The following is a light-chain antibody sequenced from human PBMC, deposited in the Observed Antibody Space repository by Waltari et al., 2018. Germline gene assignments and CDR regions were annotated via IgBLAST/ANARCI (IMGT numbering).Light chain of an antibody. J-gene: IGLJ2*01. Sequence: SGSPGQSITISCTGTSSDVGGYNYVSWYQQHPGKAPKLMIYDVSKRPSGVSNRFSGSKSGNTASLTISGLQAEDEADYYCSSYTSSSTSVVFGGGTKLTVL. CDR2: DVS. CDR1: SSDVGGYNY. V-gene: IGLV2-14*04. CDR3: SSYTSSSTSVV.